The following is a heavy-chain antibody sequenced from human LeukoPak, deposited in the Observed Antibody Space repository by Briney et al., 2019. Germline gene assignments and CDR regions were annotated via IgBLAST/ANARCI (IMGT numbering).Heavy chain of an antibody. CDR2: IKQDGSEK. D-gene: IGHD6-13*01. Sequence: GGSLRLYCAASGFTFSSYWMSWFRQAPGKGLEWVANIKQDGSEKYYVDSVKGRFTISRDNAKNSLYLQMNSLRAEDTAVYYCAREGAAGPFDYWGQGTLVTVSS. CDR1: GFTFSSYW. V-gene: IGHV3-7*01. J-gene: IGHJ4*02. CDR3: AREGAAGPFDY.